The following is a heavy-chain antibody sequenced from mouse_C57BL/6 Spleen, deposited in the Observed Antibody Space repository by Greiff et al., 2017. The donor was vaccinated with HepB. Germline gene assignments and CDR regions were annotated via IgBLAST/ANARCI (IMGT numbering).Heavy chain of an antibody. CDR1: GYTFTDYE. V-gene: IGHV1-15*01. D-gene: IGHD1-1*01. CDR3: TGGGYYGSSYGFAY. Sequence: QVHVKQSGAELVRPGASVTLSCKASGYTFTDYEMHWVKQTPVHGLEWIGAIDPETGGTAYNQKFKGKAILTADKSSSTAYMELRSLTSEDSAVYYCTGGGYYGSSYGFAYWGQGTLVTVSA. J-gene: IGHJ3*01. CDR2: IDPETGGT.